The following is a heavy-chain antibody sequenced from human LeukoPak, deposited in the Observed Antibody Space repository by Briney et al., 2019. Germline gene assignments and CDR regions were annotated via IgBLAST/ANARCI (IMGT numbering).Heavy chain of an antibody. V-gene: IGHV3-7*03. CDR3: ARGALRSVDY. Sequence: GGSLRLSCVASGLTFSTYWMSWVRQAPGKGLECVGIINEHGSEKYYVDSVKGRFTISRDNAKNSLYLQINSLRAEDTAVYYCARGALRSVDYWGQGTLLTVSS. D-gene: IGHD3-10*02. CDR1: GLTFSTYW. J-gene: IGHJ4*02. CDR2: INEHGSEK.